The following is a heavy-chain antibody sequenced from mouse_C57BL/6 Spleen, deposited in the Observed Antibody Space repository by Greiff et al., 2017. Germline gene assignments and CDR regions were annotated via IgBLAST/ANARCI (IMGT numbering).Heavy chain of an antibody. V-gene: IGHV1-64*01. D-gene: IGHD1-1*01. CDR1: GYTFTSYW. Sequence: VQLQQPGAELVKPGASVKLSCKASGYTFTSYWMHWVKQRPGQGLEWIGMIHPNSGSTNYNEKFKRKATLTVDKSSSTAYMQLSSLTSEDAAVYYCARQYGRHVDVWGTGTTVTVSS. CDR3: ARQYGRHVDV. J-gene: IGHJ1*03. CDR2: IHPNSGST.